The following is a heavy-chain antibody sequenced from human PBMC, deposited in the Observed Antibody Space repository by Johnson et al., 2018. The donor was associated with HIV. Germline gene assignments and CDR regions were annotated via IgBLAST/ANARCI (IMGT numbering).Heavy chain of an antibody. V-gene: IGHV3-20*04. CDR2: INWNGVSI. J-gene: IGHJ3*02. Sequence: VQLVESGGGVVRPGGSLRLSCEGSGFSFDDYGMSLVRQAPGKGLDWVACINWNGVSINYADSVKGRFSISRDNVKNSLYLQMDSLRDEDTAFYYCARDPTIEASRLTGDFGAFDIWGQGTMVIVSS. CDR1: GFSFDDYG. CDR3: ARDPTIEASRLTGDFGAFDI. D-gene: IGHD7-27*01.